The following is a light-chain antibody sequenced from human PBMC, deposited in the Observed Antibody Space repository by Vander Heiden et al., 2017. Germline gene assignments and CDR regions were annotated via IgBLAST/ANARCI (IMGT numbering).Light chain of an antibody. CDR2: END. J-gene: IGLJ2*01. Sequence: QSVLTQPPSVSAAPGQKVTIPCSGSSSNIGNNYVAWYQQLPGAAPKLLIYENDKRPSGIPGRFSGSKSGTSATLGITGLQTGDEADYYCGTWDSSLSAGVFGGGTTLTVL. V-gene: IGLV1-51*02. CDR3: GTWDSSLSAGV. CDR1: SSNIGNNY.